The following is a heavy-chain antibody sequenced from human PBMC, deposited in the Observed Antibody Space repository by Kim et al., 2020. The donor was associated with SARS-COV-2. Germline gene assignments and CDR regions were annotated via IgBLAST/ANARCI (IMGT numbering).Heavy chain of an antibody. J-gene: IGHJ6*02. D-gene: IGHD6-13*01. CDR3: ARGQLVNYYYYGMDV. CDR1: GGSISSYY. CDR2: IYYSGST. Sequence: SETLSLTCTVSGGSISSYYWSWIRQPPGKGLEWIGYIYYSGSTNYNPSLKSRVTISVDTSKNQFSLKLSSVTAADTAVYYCARGQLVNYYYYGMDVWGQGTTVTVSS. V-gene: IGHV4-59*13.